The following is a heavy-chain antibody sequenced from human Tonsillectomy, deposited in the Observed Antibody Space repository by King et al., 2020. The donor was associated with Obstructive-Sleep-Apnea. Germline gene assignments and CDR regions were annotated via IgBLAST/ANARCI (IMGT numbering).Heavy chain of an antibody. CDR2: ITSSSSYI. CDR3: ARVNDAFDI. V-gene: IGHV3-21*01. J-gene: IGHJ3*02. CDR1: GFTFSSYS. Sequence: DVQLVESGGGLVKPGESLRLSCAASGFTFSSYSMTWVRQSPGKGLEWVSYITSSSSYIYYAYSVKGRCTISRDNAKNSLSLQMNSLRAEDTAVYYCARVNDAFDIWGQGTMVTVSS.